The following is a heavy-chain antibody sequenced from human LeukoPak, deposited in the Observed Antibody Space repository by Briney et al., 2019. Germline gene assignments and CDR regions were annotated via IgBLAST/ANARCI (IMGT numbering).Heavy chain of an antibody. CDR3: ASLPYYYDSSGLEFDY. CDR1: GYTFTSYY. D-gene: IGHD3-22*01. Sequence: ASVKVSCKASGYTFTSYYMHGVRQAPGQGLEWMGIINPSGGSTSYAQKFQGRVTMTRDTSTSTVYMELSSLRSEDTAVYYCASLPYYYDSSGLEFDYWGQGTLVTVSS. V-gene: IGHV1-46*01. J-gene: IGHJ4*02. CDR2: INPSGGST.